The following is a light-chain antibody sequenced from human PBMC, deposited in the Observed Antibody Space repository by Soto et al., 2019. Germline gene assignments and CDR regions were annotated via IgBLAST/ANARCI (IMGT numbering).Light chain of an antibody. J-gene: IGLJ1*01. CDR3: AAWDDSLSGFYV. CDR2: SNN. CDR1: SSNIGSDT. Sequence: QSVLTQPPSASGTPGQRVTISCSGSSSNIGSDTVNWYQQLPGTAPKLLIYSNNQRPSGVPDRFSGSKSGTSASLAISGLQSEDEGDYYCAAWDDSLSGFYVFGAGTKVTVL. V-gene: IGLV1-44*01.